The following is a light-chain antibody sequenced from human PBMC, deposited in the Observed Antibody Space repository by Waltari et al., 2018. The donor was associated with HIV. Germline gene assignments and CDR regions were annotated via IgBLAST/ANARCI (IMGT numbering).Light chain of an antibody. V-gene: IGLV3-25*03. CDR3: QSADSSGAWV. Sequence: SYDLTEPASVSVSPGQTARHACSRDELPQHYSYWYQQRPGQTPVLLIYKDNERPSGIPELFSGSSSGTTATLTITGVQADDEADYWCQSADSSGAWVFGGGTKLTVL. CDR2: KDN. CDR1: ELPQHY. J-gene: IGLJ3*02.